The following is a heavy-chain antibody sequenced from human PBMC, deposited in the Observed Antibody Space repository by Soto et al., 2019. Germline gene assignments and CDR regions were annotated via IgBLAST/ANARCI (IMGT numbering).Heavy chain of an antibody. Sequence: ASVKVSCKASGYTFTSYGISWVRQAPGQGLEWMGWISAYNGNTNYAQKLQGRVTMTTDTSTSTAYMELRSLRSDDTAVYYCARDPSITMVVVVSYYGMDVWGQGTTVTVSS. V-gene: IGHV1-18*01. CDR2: ISAYNGNT. CDR3: ARDPSITMVVVVSYYGMDV. CDR1: GYTFTSYG. J-gene: IGHJ6*02. D-gene: IGHD3-22*01.